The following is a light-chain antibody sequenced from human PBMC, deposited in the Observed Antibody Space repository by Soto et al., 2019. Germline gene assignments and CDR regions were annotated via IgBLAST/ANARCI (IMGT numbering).Light chain of an antibody. CDR3: QQYGSSPRT. CDR1: QSVSSSY. V-gene: IGKV3-20*01. Sequence: EIVLTQSPGTLSLSPWERATLSCRAIQSVSSSYLAWYQQKPGQAPRLLIYGASSRATGIPDRFSGSGSGTKVTLTISSLETEDFAVYYCQQYGSSPRTFGQGTKVDIK. CDR2: GAS. J-gene: IGKJ1*01.